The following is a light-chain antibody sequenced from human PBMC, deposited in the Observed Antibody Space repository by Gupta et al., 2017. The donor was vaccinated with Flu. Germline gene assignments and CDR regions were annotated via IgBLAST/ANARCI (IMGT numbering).Light chain of an antibody. Sequence: ETVLTQSPATLSLSPGERATLSCRASQNINIYLAWYQQRPGQPPRLLIYDASNRPTGIPARFSGSGSGTDFTLTISSLEPEDFAVYYCQQHKNWPPLTFGGGTKVEIK. J-gene: IGKJ4*01. CDR2: DAS. CDR1: QNINIY. V-gene: IGKV3-11*01. CDR3: QQHKNWPPLT.